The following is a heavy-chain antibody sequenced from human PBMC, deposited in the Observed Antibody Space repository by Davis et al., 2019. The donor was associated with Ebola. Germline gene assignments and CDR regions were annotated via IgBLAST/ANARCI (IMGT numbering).Heavy chain of an antibody. J-gene: IGHJ4*02. D-gene: IGHD2-15*01. CDR3: AREGYCSGGSCYHFDY. CDR1: GYTFTNYD. CDR2: INPNSGGT. V-gene: IGHV1-2*06. Sequence: ASVKVSCKASGYTFTNYDINWVRQAPGQGLEWMGRINPNSGGTNYAQKFQGRVTMTRDTSISTAYMELSRLRSDDTAVYYCAREGYCSGGSCYHFDYWGQGTLVTVSS.